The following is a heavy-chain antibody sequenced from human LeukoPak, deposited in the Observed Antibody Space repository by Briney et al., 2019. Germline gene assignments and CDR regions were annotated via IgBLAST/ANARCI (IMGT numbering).Heavy chain of an antibody. J-gene: IGHJ2*01. CDR2: IYFSGVT. V-gene: IGHV4-59*08. CDR3: ARIFIDADSLDWYFDL. CDR1: GVSISPYC. D-gene: IGHD4-17*01. Sequence: SETLSLTCSVSGVSISPYCWTWIRQSPGGGLEWIGYIYFSGVTNYNPSLKSRVTISVDSSKNQFSLELNSMTAADTAVYYCARIFIDADSLDWYFDLWGRGTPVTVSS.